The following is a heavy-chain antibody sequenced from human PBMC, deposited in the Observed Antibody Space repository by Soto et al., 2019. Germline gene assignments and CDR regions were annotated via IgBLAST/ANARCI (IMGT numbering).Heavy chain of an antibody. J-gene: IGHJ4*02. CDR2: VSAYNRNN. CDR1: GYTFRNYG. CDR3: ARDRQWEPLLY. Sequence: QARLVQSGSEVKKPGASVRFSCKASGYTFRNYGITWVREAPGQGLEWMGWVSAYNRNNNYAQKFEDRVTMTTDTATSTAYMELRGLRSDDTAIYYCARDRQWEPLLYWGQGTLVTVSS. D-gene: IGHD1-26*01. V-gene: IGHV1-18*01.